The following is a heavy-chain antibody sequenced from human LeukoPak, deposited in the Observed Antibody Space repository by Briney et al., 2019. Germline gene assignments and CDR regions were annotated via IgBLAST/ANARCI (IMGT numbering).Heavy chain of an antibody. D-gene: IGHD6-19*01. CDR3: AAWQWLVLKQYYFDY. J-gene: IGHJ4*02. CDR1: GGSISSSSYY. CDR2: IHYSGST. V-gene: IGHV4-39*07. Sequence: SETLSLTCTVSGGSISSSSYYWGWIRQPPGKGLEWIGSIHYSGSTYYNPSLKSRVTISVGTSKNQFSLKLSSVTAADTAVYYCAAWQWLVLKQYYFDYWGQGTLVTVSS.